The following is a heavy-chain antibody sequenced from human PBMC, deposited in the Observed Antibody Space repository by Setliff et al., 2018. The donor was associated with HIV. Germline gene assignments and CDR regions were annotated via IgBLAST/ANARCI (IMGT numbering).Heavy chain of an antibody. CDR1: GGFISSGDYY. D-gene: IGHD3-22*01. J-gene: IGHJ3*02. CDR2: IYYSGSA. CDR3: AREMYYYDSTGYWRPDGFDI. Sequence: PSETLSLTCTVSGGFISSGDYYWSWIRQSPGKGLEWIGYIYYSGSAYYNPSFESRVTISVDTSKNQFSLKLSSVTAADTAVYYGAREMYYYDSTGYWRPDGFDIWGQGTMVTVSS. V-gene: IGHV4-30-4*08.